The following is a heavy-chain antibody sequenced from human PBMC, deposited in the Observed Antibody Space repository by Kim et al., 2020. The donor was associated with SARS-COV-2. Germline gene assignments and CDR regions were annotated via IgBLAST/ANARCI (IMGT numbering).Heavy chain of an antibody. CDR1: GFTFDDYA. V-gene: IGHV3-9*01. D-gene: IGHD1-26*01. Sequence: GGSLRLSCAASGFTFDDYAMHWVRQAPGKGLEWVSGISWNSGSIGYADSVKGRFTISRDNAKNSLYLQMNSLRAEDTALYYCSKAIVGATSFDYWCQGT. CDR2: ISWNSGSI. CDR3: SKAIVGATSFDY. J-gene: IGHJ4*02.